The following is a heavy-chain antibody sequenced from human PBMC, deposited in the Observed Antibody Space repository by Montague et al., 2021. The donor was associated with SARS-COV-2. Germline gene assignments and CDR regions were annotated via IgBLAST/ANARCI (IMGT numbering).Heavy chain of an antibody. J-gene: IGHJ4*02. V-gene: IGHV4-34*01. CDR1: SSSFLPYY. Sequence: SETLSLTCAVSSSSFLPYYWSWIRRPPGGGLEWIGEVNPSGNAFYNPSLNSRVTISVSTSSSQFSLRLTSVTAADTAMYYCARGVVAAPPVVDYWGRGTLVTVSS. CDR3: ARGVVAAPPVVDY. CDR2: VNPSGNA. D-gene: IGHD2-15*01.